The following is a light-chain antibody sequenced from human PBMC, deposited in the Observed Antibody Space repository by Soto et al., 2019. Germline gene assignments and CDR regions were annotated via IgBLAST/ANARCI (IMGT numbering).Light chain of an antibody. CDR1: QSVSNY. J-gene: IGKJ3*01. CDR3: QQRSNWPPFT. CDR2: DAS. V-gene: IGKV3-11*01. Sequence: EIVLTQSPATLSLSPGETATLSCRASQSVSNYLAWYQQKPGQAPRLLIHDASNRATGIPARFSGSGSGTDFTLTISSREPEDFGVYYCQQRSNWPPFTFGPGTKVDIK.